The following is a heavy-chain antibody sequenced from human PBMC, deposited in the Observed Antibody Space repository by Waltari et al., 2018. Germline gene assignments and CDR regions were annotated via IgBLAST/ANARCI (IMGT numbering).Heavy chain of an antibody. D-gene: IGHD1-20*01. J-gene: IGHJ5*02. CDR3: ARGRITNSNAFDP. CDR2: VYTGGSI. CDR1: GDSISRDTYW. Sequence: QVQLQESGPGLVAPSQTLSLTCTVFGDSISRDTYWWAWIRQPAGKGLECIGRVYTGGSIDYNPSRRSRLTISGDSPKNQFSLKLTSVTAADTAVYYCARGRITNSNAFDPWGQGTLVIVSS. V-gene: IGHV4-61*02.